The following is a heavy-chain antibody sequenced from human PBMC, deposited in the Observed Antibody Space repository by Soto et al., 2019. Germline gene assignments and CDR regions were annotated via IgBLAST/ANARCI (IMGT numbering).Heavy chain of an antibody. D-gene: IGHD6-25*01. Sequence: EVQLVESGGGLVKPGGSLRLSCAASGFIFTDAWMNWVRQAPGKGLEWVGRTKSKSAGGTTEYAAPGKGRFIISRDDSNTLLHLQMNSLKIDDTAVYYCTTGWSSADYWGQGNLVTVSS. J-gene: IGHJ4*02. CDR3: TTGWSSADY. CDR1: GFIFTDAW. CDR2: TKSKSAGGTT. V-gene: IGHV3-15*01.